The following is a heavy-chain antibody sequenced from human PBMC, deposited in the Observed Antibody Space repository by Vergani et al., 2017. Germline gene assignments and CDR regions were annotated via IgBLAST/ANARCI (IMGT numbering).Heavy chain of an antibody. CDR1: GFKFSQFG. J-gene: IGHJ6*03. V-gene: IGHV3-33*05. CDR3: ARNVWDCSGISCLLRAGEFYYMDV. D-gene: IGHD3-16*01. CDR2: ISYDGSKT. Sequence: QVQLVESGGGVVQPGTSLRLSCEASGFKFSQFGMHWVRQGPGKGLEWVAFISYDGSKTQYADSEKGRVTISRDNSKNTVGREMSSLRVDDTATYYCARNVWDCSGISCLLRAGEFYYMDVWGQGTTVTVSS.